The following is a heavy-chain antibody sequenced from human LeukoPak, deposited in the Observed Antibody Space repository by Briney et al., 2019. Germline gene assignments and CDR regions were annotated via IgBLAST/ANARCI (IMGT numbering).Heavy chain of an antibody. CDR2: IIPIFGTA. CDR3: AREDRWADYYDSSGLDY. CDR1: GGTFSSYA. V-gene: IGHV1-69*06. J-gene: IGHJ4*02. Sequence: ASVKVSCKASGGTFSSYAISWARQAPGQGLEWMGGIIPIFGTANYAQKFQGRVTITADKSTSTAYMELSSLRSEDTAVYYCAREDRWADYYDSSGLDYWGQGTLVTVSS. D-gene: IGHD3-22*01.